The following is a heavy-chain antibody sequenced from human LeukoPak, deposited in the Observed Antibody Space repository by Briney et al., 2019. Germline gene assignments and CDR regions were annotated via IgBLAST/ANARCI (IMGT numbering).Heavy chain of an antibody. Sequence: REPLKISCKASGYSFTSYWIGWVPQLPGKDLQCMGFIYPDDSDTRYSPSFQGHVTISADRSINTAYLQWSSLKASDTAFYFCARHGTNSFRSIDYWGRGTLVTVSS. CDR2: IYPDDSDT. CDR1: GYSFTSYW. V-gene: IGHV5-51*01. D-gene: IGHD4/OR15-4a*01. J-gene: IGHJ4*02. CDR3: ARHGTNSFRSIDY.